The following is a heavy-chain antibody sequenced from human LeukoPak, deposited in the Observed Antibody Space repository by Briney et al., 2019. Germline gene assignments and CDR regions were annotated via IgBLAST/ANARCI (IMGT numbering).Heavy chain of an antibody. CDR2: ISGSGDNT. V-gene: IGHV3-23*01. CDR1: GFTFSSHG. D-gene: IGHD6-13*01. CDR3: AKDLRQQLVNFDY. J-gene: IGHJ4*02. Sequence: GGSLRLSCAASGFTFSSHGMSWVRQAPGKGLEWVSTISGSGDNTYYADSVKGRFTISRDNSKNTLYLQMNSLRAEDTAVYYCAKDLRQQLVNFDYWGQGTLVTVSS.